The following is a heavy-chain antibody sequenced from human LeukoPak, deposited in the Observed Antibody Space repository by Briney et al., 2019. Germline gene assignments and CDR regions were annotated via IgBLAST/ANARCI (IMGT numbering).Heavy chain of an antibody. CDR3: ARGQAVASNYYYYYGMDV. V-gene: IGHV4-34*01. Sequence: NPSETLSLTCAVYGGSFSGYYWSWIRQPPGKGLEWIGEINHSGSTNYNPSLKSRVTISVDTSKNQFSLKLSSVTAADTAVYYCARGQAVASNYYYYYGMDVWGQGTTVTVSS. CDR1: GGSFSGYY. D-gene: IGHD6-19*01. J-gene: IGHJ6*02. CDR2: INHSGST.